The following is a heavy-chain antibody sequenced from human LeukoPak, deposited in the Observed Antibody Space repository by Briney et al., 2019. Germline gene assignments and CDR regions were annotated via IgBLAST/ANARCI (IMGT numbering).Heavy chain of an antibody. J-gene: IGHJ5*02. D-gene: IGHD2-2*02. CDR2: ISSSGHAT. Sequence: GGSLRLSCVASGFTYSNYAMTWVRQAPGKGLEWVSAISSSGHATYYADSVKGRFTISRDNSKNTLYLQMNSLRAEDTAVYYCAKTVVVPAAIDWFDPWGQGTLVTVSS. V-gene: IGHV3-23*01. CDR1: GFTYSNYA. CDR3: AKTVVVPAAIDWFDP.